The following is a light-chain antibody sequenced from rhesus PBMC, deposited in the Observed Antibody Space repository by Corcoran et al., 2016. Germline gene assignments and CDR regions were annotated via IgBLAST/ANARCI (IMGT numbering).Light chain of an antibody. CDR2: EVS. CDR3: SSYASSSTFI. V-gene: IGLV2-13*03. J-gene: IGLJ1*01. CDR1: SSDIGGYNR. Sequence: QAAPTQSPSVSGSTGQSVNISCTGTSSDIGGYNRVSWYQQHPGKAPKLMIYEVSKRPSGVSDRSSGSKSGNTASLTISGLQAEDEAHYFCSSYASSSTFIFGAGTRLTVL.